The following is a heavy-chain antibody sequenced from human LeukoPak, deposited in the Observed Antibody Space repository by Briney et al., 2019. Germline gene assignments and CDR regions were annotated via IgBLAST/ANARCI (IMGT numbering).Heavy chain of an antibody. CDR3: ARDLGGYDFGTVAYYYYYMDV. D-gene: IGHD5-12*01. Sequence: ASVKVSFKASGYTFTSYGISWVRQAPGQGLEWMGLISAYNGNTNYAQKLQGRVTMTTDTSTSTAYMELRSLRSDDTAVYYCARDLGGYDFGTVAYYYYYMDVWGKGTTVTVSS. J-gene: IGHJ6*03. V-gene: IGHV1-18*01. CDR1: GYTFTSYG. CDR2: ISAYNGNT.